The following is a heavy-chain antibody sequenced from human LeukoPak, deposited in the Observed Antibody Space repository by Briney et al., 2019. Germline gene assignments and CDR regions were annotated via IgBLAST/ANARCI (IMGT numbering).Heavy chain of an antibody. CDR3: ARESGKFDY. CDR2: ISGDGVST. J-gene: IGHJ4*02. V-gene: IGHV3-43*02. Sequence: GGSLRLSCTASGFTFGDYAMSWVRQAPGQGLEWVSLISGDGVSTFFADSVKGRFSISRDNSKNSLFLEMSSLRTEDTAMYYCARESGKFDYWGQGTLVAVSS. CDR1: GFTFGDYA.